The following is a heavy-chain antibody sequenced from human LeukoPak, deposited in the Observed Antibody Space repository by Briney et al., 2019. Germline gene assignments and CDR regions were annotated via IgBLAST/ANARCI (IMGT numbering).Heavy chain of an antibody. CDR1: GYTFTNYD. V-gene: IGHV1-2*02. CDR2: MNPNSGGT. CDR3: ASEQPPDYYGSGSWFDY. J-gene: IGHJ4*02. D-gene: IGHD3-10*01. Sequence: ASVKVSCKASGYTFTNYDINWVRQATGQGLEWMGWMNPNSGGTNYAQKFQGRVTMTRDTSISTAYMELSRLRSADTAVYYCASEQPPDYYGSGSWFDYWGRQTLVTVSS.